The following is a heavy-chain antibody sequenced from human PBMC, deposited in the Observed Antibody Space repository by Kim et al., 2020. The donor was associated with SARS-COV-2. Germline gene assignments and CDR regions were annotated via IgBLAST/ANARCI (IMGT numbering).Heavy chain of an antibody. CDR1: GFTFSSYS. J-gene: IGHJ4*02. Sequence: GGSLRLSCAASGFTFSSYSMNWVRQAPGKGLEWVSSISSSSSYIYYADSVKGRFTISRDNAKNSLYLQMNSLRAEDTAVYYCARDENRYSSSYLAGNDYWGQGTLVTVSS. CDR2: ISSSSSYI. D-gene: IGHD6-13*01. V-gene: IGHV3-21*04. CDR3: ARDENRYSSSYLAGNDY.